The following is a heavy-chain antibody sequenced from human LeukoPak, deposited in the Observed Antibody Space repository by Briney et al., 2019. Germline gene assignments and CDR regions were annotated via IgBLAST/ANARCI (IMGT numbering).Heavy chain of an antibody. V-gene: IGHV4-38-2*01. Sequence: SETLSLTCAVSGYSITDGYYWGWIRQPPGKGPEYIGFVYHSGSTYYNPSLRRRVTMSVDTSKNQFSLDLTSVTAADTAVYFCARVVGSSSSKNWFDPWGQGTLVTVSS. CDR1: GYSITDGYY. CDR2: VYHSGST. CDR3: ARVVGSSSSKNWFDP. J-gene: IGHJ5*02. D-gene: IGHD2-2*01.